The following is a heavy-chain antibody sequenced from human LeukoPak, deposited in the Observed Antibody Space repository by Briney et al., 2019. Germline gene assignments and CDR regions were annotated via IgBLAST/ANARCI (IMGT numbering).Heavy chain of an antibody. CDR1: GFTFSSYS. D-gene: IGHD3-22*01. V-gene: IGHV3-21*01. CDR2: ISSSSSYI. J-gene: IGHJ3*02. Sequence: GGSLRLSCAASGFTFSSYSMNWVRQAPGKGLEWVSSISSSSSYIYYADSVNGRFTISRDNAKNSLYLQMNSLRAEDTAVYYCARDRLVNPDAFDIWGQGTMVTVSS. CDR3: ARDRLVNPDAFDI.